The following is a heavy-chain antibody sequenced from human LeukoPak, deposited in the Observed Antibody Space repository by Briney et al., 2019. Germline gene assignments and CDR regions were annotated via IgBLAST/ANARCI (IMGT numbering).Heavy chain of an antibody. CDR2: IRSKAYGGTT. J-gene: IGHJ4*02. CDR1: GFTFGDYA. CDR3: TRADYYDSSGELYFDY. D-gene: IGHD3-22*01. Sequence: GGSLRLSCTASGFTFGDYATSWVRQAPGKGLEWVGFIRSKAYGGTTEYAASVKGRFTISRDDSKSIAYLQMNSLKTEDTVVYYCTRADYYDSSGELYFDYWGQGTLVTVSS. V-gene: IGHV3-49*04.